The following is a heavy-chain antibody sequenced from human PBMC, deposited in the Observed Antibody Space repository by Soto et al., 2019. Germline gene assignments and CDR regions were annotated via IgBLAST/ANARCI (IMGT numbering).Heavy chain of an antibody. J-gene: IGHJ5*02. Sequence: GASVKVSCKASGYTFTSYAMHWVRQAPGQRLEWMGWINAGNGNTKYSQKFQGRVTITRDTSASTAYMELSSLRSEDTAVYYCARDSPITMVPGEFDPWGQGTLVTVSS. CDR2: INAGNGNT. CDR3: ARDSPITMVPGEFDP. D-gene: IGHD3-10*01. V-gene: IGHV1-3*01. CDR1: GYTFTSYA.